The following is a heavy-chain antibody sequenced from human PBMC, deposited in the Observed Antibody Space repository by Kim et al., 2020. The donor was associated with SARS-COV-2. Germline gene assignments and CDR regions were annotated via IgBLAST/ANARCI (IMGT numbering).Heavy chain of an antibody. V-gene: IGHV4-38-2*02. CDR3: VRSDSSYGLGELRLY. J-gene: IGHJ4*02. Sequence: SETLSLTCTVSGYSINNAYYWGWIRQSPGKGLEWIGRIFHAVTTYYNPSLKSRVSISADTSKNQFYLKLSSVTAADTAVYYCVRSDSSYGLGELRLYWGQGTLVTVSS. CDR2: IFHAVTT. CDR1: GYSINNAYY. D-gene: IGHD6-13*01.